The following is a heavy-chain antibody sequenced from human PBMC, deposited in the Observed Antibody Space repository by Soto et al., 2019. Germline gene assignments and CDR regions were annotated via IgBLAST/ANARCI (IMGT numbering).Heavy chain of an antibody. CDR2: IYPGDSDT. Sequence: GESLKISCKGSGYSFTSYWIGWVRQMPWKGLEWMGIIYPGDSDTRYSPSFQGQVTISADKSISTAYLQWSSLKASDTAMYYCARGGSSSAYYYYGMDVWGQGTTVTVSS. CDR1: GYSFTSYW. J-gene: IGHJ6*02. D-gene: IGHD6-6*01. CDR3: ARGGSSSAYYYYGMDV. V-gene: IGHV5-51*01.